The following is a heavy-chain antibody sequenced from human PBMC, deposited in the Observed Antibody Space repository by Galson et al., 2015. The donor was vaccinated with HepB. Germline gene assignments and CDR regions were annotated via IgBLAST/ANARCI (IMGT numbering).Heavy chain of an antibody. CDR1: GFPFSSYA. D-gene: IGHD3-3*01. CDR3: ARGSGSGGYDFWKTNYYYYMDV. CDR2: ISSSSSYI. V-gene: IGHV3-21*01. Sequence: SLRLSCAASGFPFSSYAMIWVRQAPGKGLEWVSSISSSSSYIYYADSVKGRFTISRDNAKNSLYLQMNSLRAEDTAVYYCARGSGSGGYDFWKTNYYYYMDVWGKGTTVTVSS. J-gene: IGHJ6*03.